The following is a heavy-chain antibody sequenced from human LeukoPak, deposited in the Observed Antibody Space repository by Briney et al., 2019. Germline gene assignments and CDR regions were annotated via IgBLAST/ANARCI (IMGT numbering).Heavy chain of an antibody. CDR1: GYTFTSYG. D-gene: IGHD3-16*02. J-gene: IGHJ4*02. Sequence: ASVKVSCKASGYTFTSYGISWVRQAPGQGLEWMGWIHPSTGDPTYAQGFTGRFVFSLDTSVSTIYLQISSLKAEDTAVYFCARAFQSLGGLSLPDYWGQGTLVTVSS. V-gene: IGHV7-4-1*02. CDR2: IHPSTGDP. CDR3: ARAFQSLGGLSLPDY.